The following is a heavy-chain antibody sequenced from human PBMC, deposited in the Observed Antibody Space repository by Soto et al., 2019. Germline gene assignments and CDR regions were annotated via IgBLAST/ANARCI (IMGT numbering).Heavy chain of an antibody. Sequence: QEQLVESGGGVVQPGRSLRLSCVTSGFTFNNYGMHWVRQAPGKGLEWVALISIDGSNKYYGDSVKGRFTISRDNSKKTLYLQMNSLRGEDTAVYYCAKDLPEWLPSPTSSRYWGQGTLVTVSS. V-gene: IGHV3-30*18. CDR3: AKDLPEWLPSPTSSRY. CDR2: ISIDGSNK. D-gene: IGHD3-3*01. CDR1: GFTFNNYG. J-gene: IGHJ4*02.